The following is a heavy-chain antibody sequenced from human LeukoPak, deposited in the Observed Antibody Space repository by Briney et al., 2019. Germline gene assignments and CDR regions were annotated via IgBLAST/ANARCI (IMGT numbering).Heavy chain of an antibody. CDR3: ARGPPSYDNLTVLFDY. CDR2: INPNSGGT. J-gene: IGHJ4*02. CDR1: GYTFTGYY. V-gene: IGHV1-2*06. D-gene: IGHD3-9*01. Sequence: ASVKVSCKASGYTFTGYYMHWVRQAPGQGLEWMGRINPNSGGTNYAQKLQGRVTMTRDTSISTAYMELSRLRSDDTAVYYCARGPPSYDNLTVLFDYWGQGTLVTDSS.